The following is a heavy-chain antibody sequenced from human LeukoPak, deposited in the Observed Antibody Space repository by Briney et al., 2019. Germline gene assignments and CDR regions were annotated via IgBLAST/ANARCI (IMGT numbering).Heavy chain of an antibody. CDR2: SNHSGST. D-gene: IGHD2-2*01. CDR3: ARGGPPLGVVVPAATTFDY. V-gene: IGHV4-34*01. J-gene: IGHJ4*02. Sequence: SETLSLTCAVYGGSFSGYYWSWIRQPPGKGLEWIGESNHSGSTSYNPSLKSRVTISVDTSKNQFSLKLSSVTAADTAVYYCARGGPPLGVVVPAATTFDYWGQGTLVTVSS. CDR1: GGSFSGYY.